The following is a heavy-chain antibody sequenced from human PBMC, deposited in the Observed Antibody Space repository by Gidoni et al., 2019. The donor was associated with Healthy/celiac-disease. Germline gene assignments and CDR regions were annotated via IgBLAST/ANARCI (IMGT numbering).Heavy chain of an antibody. V-gene: IGHV4-39*01. D-gene: IGHD6-13*01. Sequence: QLQLQESGPGLVKPSETLSLTCTVSGGSISSSSYYWGWIRQPPWKGLEWIGSIDYSGSTYYNPSLKSRVTISVDTSKNQFSLKLSSVTAADTAVYYCASPYSSSWYEQEGYWGQGTLVTVSS. J-gene: IGHJ4*02. CDR2: IDYSGST. CDR1: GGSISSSSYY. CDR3: ASPYSSSWYEQEGY.